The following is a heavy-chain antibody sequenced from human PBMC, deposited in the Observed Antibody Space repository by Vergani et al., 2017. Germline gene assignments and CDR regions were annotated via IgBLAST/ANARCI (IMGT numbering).Heavy chain of an antibody. V-gene: IGHV5-51*01. D-gene: IGHD3-10*01. CDR1: GYIFSNFW. CDR3: ASGGHGSENGGALQL. CDR2: IYPGDSEV. Sequence: EKQLVQSGSETKKPGESLNISCQAFGYIFSNFWIGWVRQRPGGGLEWMGIIYPGDSEVKSNPTFRGQVTCSVDTSVNTAYLQWRSLQASDTATYFCASGGHGSENGGALQLWGQGTNITVSS. J-gene: IGHJ3*01.